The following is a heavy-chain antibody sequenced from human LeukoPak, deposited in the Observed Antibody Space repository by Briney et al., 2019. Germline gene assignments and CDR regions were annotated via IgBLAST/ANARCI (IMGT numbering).Heavy chain of an antibody. CDR3: AKERGDYGDFGRAFDI. CDR2: ISGSGGST. D-gene: IGHD4-17*01. V-gene: IGHV3-23*01. CDR1: RFTFSSYA. Sequence: PGGSPRLSCAVSRFTFSSYAMSWVRQGPGEGREWVSAISGSGGSTYYADSVKGRFTISRDNSKNTLSLQVNSLRAEDTALYYCAKERGDYGDFGRAFDIWGQGTMVTVSS. J-gene: IGHJ3*02.